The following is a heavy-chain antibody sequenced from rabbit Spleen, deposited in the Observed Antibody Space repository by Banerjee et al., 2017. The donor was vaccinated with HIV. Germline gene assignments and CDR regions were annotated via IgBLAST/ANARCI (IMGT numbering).Heavy chain of an antibody. CDR2: MYAGSSGST. V-gene: IGHV1S45*01. D-gene: IGHD4-1*01. CDR1: GFSFSSSYW. J-gene: IGHJ4*01. CDR3: ARETSSGWGIVSFYFSL. Sequence: QEQLVESGGGLVQPGASLTLTCTASGFSFSSSYWICWVRQAPGKGLEWIACMYAGSSGSTYSATWAKGRFTISKTSSTTVTLQMTSLTAADTATYFCARETSSGWGIVSFYFSLWGPGTLVTVS.